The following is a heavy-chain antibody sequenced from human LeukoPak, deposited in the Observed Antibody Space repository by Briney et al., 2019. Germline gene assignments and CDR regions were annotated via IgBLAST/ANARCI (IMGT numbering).Heavy chain of an antibody. V-gene: IGHV3-23*01. CDR3: AKAASSSWPSYYYGMDV. CDR1: GFIFSSYS. J-gene: IGHJ6*02. Sequence: GGSLRLSCAASGFIFSSYSMSWVRQAPGKGLEWVSVITGSGGNTYYADSVKGRFTISKDNSKNTVYLQMSSLRVDDTAVYYCAKAASSSWPSYYYGMDVWGQGTTVIVSS. D-gene: IGHD6-13*01. CDR2: ITGSGGNT.